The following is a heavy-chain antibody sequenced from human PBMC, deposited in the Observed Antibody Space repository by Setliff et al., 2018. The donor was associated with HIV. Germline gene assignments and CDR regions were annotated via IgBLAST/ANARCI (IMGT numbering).Heavy chain of an antibody. CDR2: ISRSGSTI. J-gene: IGHJ5*01. CDR3: ARGWFDS. Sequence: PGGSLRLSCAASGFTFSSYEMNWVRQAPGKGLEWVSYISRSGSTIHYADSVKGRFTISRDNAKNSLYLQMNSLTAEDTAVYYCARGWFDSWGQGTLVTVSS. V-gene: IGHV3-48*03. CDR1: GFTFSSYE.